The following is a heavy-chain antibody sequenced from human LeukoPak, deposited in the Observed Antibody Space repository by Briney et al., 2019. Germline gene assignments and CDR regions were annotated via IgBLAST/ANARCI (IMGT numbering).Heavy chain of an antibody. V-gene: IGHV3-48*01. CDR3: ARESITGDRDFDY. D-gene: IGHD7-27*01. J-gene: IGHJ4*02. CDR2: ISSGSRTI. Sequence: PGGSLRLSCAASGFSFSSYSMNWVRQAPGRGLEWISYISSGSRTIFYADSVKGRSTISRDNAKNSLYLLMNSLRADDTAVYYCARESITGDRDFDYWGQGTLITVSS. CDR1: GFSFSSYS.